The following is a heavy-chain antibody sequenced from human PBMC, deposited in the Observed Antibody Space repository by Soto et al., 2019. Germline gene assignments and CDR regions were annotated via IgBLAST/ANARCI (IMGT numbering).Heavy chain of an antibody. CDR2: ISYDGSNK. CDR1: GFTFSSYG. D-gene: IGHD3-3*01. V-gene: IGHV3-30*18. Sequence: RRLSCAASGFTFSSYGMHWVRQAPGKGLEWVAVISYDGSNKYYADSVKGRFTISRDNSKNTLYLQMNSLRAEDTAVYYCAKEELSTIFGVVSLYYYYGMDVWGQGTTVTVSS. CDR3: AKEELSTIFGVVSLYYYYGMDV. J-gene: IGHJ6*02.